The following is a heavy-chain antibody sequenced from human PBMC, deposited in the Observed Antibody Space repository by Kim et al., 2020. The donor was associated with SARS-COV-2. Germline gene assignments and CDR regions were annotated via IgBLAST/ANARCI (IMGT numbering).Heavy chain of an antibody. CDR1: GFTVSSNY. V-gene: IGHV3-53*01. J-gene: IGHJ6*02. CDR3: ARDLHYDFWNGMDV. CDR2: IYSGGST. Sequence: GGSLRLSCAASGFTVSSNYMSWVRQAPGKGLEWVSVIYSGGSTYYADSVKGRFTISRDNSKNTLYLQMNSLRAEDTDVYYCARDLHYDFWNGMDVWGQGTTVTVSS. D-gene: IGHD3-3*01.